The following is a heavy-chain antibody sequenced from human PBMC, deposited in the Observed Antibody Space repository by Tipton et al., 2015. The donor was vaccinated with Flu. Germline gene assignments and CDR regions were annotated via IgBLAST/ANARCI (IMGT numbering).Heavy chain of an antibody. CDR3: ARLRRSEDYHDSSGPFSYCDY. V-gene: IGHV4-38-2*01. CDR2: VYHSGST. D-gene: IGHD3-22*01. Sequence: TLSLTCAVSDYSISSGFYWGWIRQPPGKGLEWIGSVYHSGSTYYNPSLKSRVTISVDTSKNQFSLKLSSVTAADTAVYYCARLRRSEDYHDSSGPFSYCDYWGQGTLVTVSS. J-gene: IGHJ4*02. CDR1: DYSISSGFY.